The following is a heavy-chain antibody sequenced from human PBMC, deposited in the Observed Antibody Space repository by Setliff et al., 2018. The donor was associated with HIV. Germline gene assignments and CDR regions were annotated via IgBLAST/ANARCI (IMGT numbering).Heavy chain of an antibody. V-gene: IGHV3-23*01. CDR2: ISGSGDNI. D-gene: IGHD3-22*01. Sequence: GGSLRLSCAASGFTFSIYAMSWVRQAPGKGLEWVSGISGSGDNIGYAGSVKGRFTISRDNAKNYLYLQMNRLRAEDTAVYYCVRGGGHTEMFYYDLDYWGQGALVTVSS. CDR1: GFTFSIYA. CDR3: VRGGGHTEMFYYDLDY. J-gene: IGHJ4*02.